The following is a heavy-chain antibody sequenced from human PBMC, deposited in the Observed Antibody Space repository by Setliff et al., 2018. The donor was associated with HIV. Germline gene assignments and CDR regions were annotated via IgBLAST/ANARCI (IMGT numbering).Heavy chain of an antibody. V-gene: IGHV1-46*03. Sequence: PSVKVSCKASGYSFTSYHIHWVRQAPGQGLEWMGRILPTSGGTLYAQKFQDRISLIRDTSTKTVYMELSSLRPEDTAVYYCTRVRYGGTYDAFDVWGQGTMVTVSS. CDR1: GYSFTSYH. D-gene: IGHD1-26*01. J-gene: IGHJ3*01. CDR3: TRVRYGGTYDAFDV. CDR2: ILPTSGGT.